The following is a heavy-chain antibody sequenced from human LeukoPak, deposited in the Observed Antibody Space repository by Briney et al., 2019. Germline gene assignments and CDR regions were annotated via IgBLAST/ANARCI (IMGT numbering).Heavy chain of an antibody. Sequence: GGSLRLSCVASRFTFSSYEMNWVRQAPGKGLEWVSYISSGDSTMYYADSVKGRFTISRDNAKNSLYLQMNSLRAEDTAVYYCARGRYSTRNGCSPRGYCFDYWGQRALVTVSP. CDR1: RFTFSSYE. CDR3: ARGRYSTRNGCSPRGYCFDY. V-gene: IGHV3-48*03. D-gene: IGHD2-8*01. J-gene: IGHJ4*02. CDR2: ISSGDSTM.